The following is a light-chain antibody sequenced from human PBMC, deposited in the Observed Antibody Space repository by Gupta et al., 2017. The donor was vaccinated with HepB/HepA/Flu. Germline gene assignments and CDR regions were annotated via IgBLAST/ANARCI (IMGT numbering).Light chain of an antibody. J-gene: IGLJ2*01. Sequence: SSEVTQDPTVSVALGQTVRITCQGDSLRTYYASWYQQRPGQAPVLVMYDKSNRPSGIPARFSGSSSGTTASLTITWAQAEDEADYDCHSRDSSGNSVVFGGGTKLTVL. CDR3: HSRDSSGNSVV. CDR2: DKS. V-gene: IGLV3-19*01. CDR1: SLRTYY.